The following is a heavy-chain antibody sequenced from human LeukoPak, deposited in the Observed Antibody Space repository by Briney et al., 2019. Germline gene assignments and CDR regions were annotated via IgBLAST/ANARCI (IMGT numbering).Heavy chain of an antibody. D-gene: IGHD5-18*01. J-gene: IGHJ4*02. Sequence: GGSLRLSCAAAGFTFSNYGMTWVRQAPGKGLEWVSAIGTSGGTRYYAQSVKGRFTVSRDNSKNTLSLQMNSLGAEDTAVYYCVSRGYGHTWGPGALVTVSS. CDR1: GFTFSNYG. CDR2: IGTSGGTR. V-gene: IGHV3-23*01. CDR3: VSRGYGHT.